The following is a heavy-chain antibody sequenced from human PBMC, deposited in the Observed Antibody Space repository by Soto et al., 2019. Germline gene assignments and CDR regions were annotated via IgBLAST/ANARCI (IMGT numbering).Heavy chain of an antibody. D-gene: IGHD1-1*01. V-gene: IGHV4-38-2*01. Sequence: ETLSLTCAVSGSPINTDYWAWIRQPPGKGLEWIGSIYHSGSTDSNPSLESRVSISIDNSKNQFSLNLSSVTAADTAVYYCARAMRDAYNFYFRGMDVWGQGTTVTVSS. CDR3: ARAMRDAYNFYFRGMDV. J-gene: IGHJ6*02. CDR2: IYHSGST. CDR1: GSPINTDY.